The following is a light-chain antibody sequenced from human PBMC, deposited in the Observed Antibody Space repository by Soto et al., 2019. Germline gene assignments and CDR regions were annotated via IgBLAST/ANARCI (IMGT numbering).Light chain of an antibody. CDR3: SSYAGSNIVV. CDR2: EVS. Sequence: QSALTQPPSASGSPGQSVTISCTGTSSDVGGYNYVSWYQQHPGKAPKLMIYEVSKRPSGVPDRFSGPKSGNMASLTVSGLQAEDEADYYCSSYAGSNIVVFGGGTQLTVL. CDR1: SSDVGGYNY. V-gene: IGLV2-8*01. J-gene: IGLJ2*01.